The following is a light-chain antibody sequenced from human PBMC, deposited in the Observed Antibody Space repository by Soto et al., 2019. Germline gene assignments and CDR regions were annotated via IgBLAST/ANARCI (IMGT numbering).Light chain of an antibody. V-gene: IGKV4-1*01. J-gene: IGKJ4*01. CDR1: QSVLYSSNNKNY. Sequence: DIVLTHSPDSLAVSMGERATINCKSSQSVLYSSNNKNYLAWYQQKPGKAPKLLIYDASKLEKGVPSRFSGSGSGTDFTFTISSLQPEDIGTYYCQQHENLPVTFGGGTKVDNK. CDR2: DAS. CDR3: QQHENLPVT.